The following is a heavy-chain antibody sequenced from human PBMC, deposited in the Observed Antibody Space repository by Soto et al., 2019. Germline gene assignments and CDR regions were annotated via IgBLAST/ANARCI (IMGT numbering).Heavy chain of an antibody. CDR3: ARDRPPEADDYGDYVVYYYDGMDV. V-gene: IGHV1-18*01. Sequence: QVQLVQSGAAVKKPGASVKVSCKASGYTFTSYGISWVRQAPGQGLEWMGWISAYNGNTNYAQKLQGRVTMTTDTSTSTAYVELRSLRSDDTAVYYCARDRPPEADDYGDYVVYYYDGMDVWGQGTTVTVSS. J-gene: IGHJ6*02. D-gene: IGHD4-17*01. CDR1: GYTFTSYG. CDR2: ISAYNGNT.